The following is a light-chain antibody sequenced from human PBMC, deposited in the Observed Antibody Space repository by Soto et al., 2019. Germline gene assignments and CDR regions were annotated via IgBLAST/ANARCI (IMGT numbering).Light chain of an antibody. V-gene: IGKV3-15*01. CDR2: GAF. J-gene: IGKJ1*01. Sequence: EIVLTQSPGTLSLSPWERATLSCRASQSVRSNLAWYQQKPGQAPSLLIYGAFTRATGIPTRFSGTGSGTEFTLTISSLQSEDFALYYCQQYNDWPLTFGQGPRWIS. CDR3: QQYNDWPLT. CDR1: QSVRSN.